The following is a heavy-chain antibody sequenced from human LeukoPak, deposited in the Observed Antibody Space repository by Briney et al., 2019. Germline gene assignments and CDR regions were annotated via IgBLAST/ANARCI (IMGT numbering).Heavy chain of an antibody. V-gene: IGHV4-34*01. CDR2: INHSGST. CDR1: GGSFSGYY. CDR3: ARGNSSSWQNFDY. Sequence: SETLSLTCAVYGGSFSGYYWSWIRQPPGKGLEWIGEINHSGSTNYNPSLKRRVTISVDTSKNQFSLKLSSVTAADTAVYYCARGNSSSWQNFDYWGQGTLVTVSS. J-gene: IGHJ4*02. D-gene: IGHD6-13*01.